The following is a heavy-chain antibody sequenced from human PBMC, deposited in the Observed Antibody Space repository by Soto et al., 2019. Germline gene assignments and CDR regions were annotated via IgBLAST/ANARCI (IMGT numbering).Heavy chain of an antibody. CDR2: ISSSSSYI. CDR3: ARESLGYCSTTNCYKVDY. V-gene: IGHV3-21*01. J-gene: IGHJ4*02. D-gene: IGHD2-2*02. Sequence: GGSLRLSCAASGFTFSSYSMNWVRQAPGKGLEWISSISSSSSYIYYADSVKGRFTISRYNAKNSLYLQMNSLRAEDTAVYYCARESLGYCSTTNCYKVDYWGQGALVTVSS. CDR1: GFTFSSYS.